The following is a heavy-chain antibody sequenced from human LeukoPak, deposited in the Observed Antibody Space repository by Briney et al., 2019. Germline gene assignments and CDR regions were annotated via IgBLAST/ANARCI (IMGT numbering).Heavy chain of an antibody. Sequence: ASVKVSCNASGYTFTSYGISWVRQAPGQGLEWMGWISAYNGNTNYAQKLQGRVTMTTDTSTSTAYMELRSLRSDDTAVYYCAKTIDYDSSCYVLFQHWGQGTLVTVSS. CDR2: ISAYNGNT. CDR3: AKTIDYDSSCYVLFQH. V-gene: IGHV1-18*01. J-gene: IGHJ1*01. D-gene: IGHD3-22*01. CDR1: GYTFTSYG.